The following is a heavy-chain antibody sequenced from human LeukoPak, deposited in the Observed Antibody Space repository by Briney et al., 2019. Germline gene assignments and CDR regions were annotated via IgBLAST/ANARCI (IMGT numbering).Heavy chain of an antibody. V-gene: IGHV3-23*01. CDR2: ISGSGGST. CDR1: GFTFSSYA. J-gene: IGHJ4*02. CDR3: AKGFEYYDILTGGDY. Sequence: PAGGSLRLSCAASGFTFSSYAMSWVRQAPGKGLEWVSAISGSGGSTYYADSVKGRFTISRDNSKNTLYLQMNSLRAEDTAVYYCAKGFEYYDILTGGDYWGQGTLVTVSS. D-gene: IGHD3-9*01.